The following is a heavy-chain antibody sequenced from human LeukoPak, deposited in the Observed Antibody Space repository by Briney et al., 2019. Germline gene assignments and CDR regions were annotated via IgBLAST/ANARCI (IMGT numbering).Heavy chain of an antibody. CDR3: ARVTGDRRYYYYYMDV. CDR1: GGSISSYY. Sequence: SETLSLTCTVSGGSISSYYWSWIRQPAGKGLEWIGRIYTSGSTNYNPSLKGRVTMSVDTSKNQFSLKLSSVTAADTAVYYCARVTGDRRYYYYYMDVWGKGTTVTVSS. J-gene: IGHJ6*03. D-gene: IGHD7-27*01. CDR2: IYTSGST. V-gene: IGHV4-4*07.